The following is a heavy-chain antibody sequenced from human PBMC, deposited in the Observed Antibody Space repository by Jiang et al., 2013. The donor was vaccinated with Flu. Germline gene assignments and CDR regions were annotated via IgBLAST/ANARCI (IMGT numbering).Heavy chain of an antibody. Sequence: SGAEVKKPGASVKVSCKASGYTFTSYDINWVRQATGQGLEWMGWMNPNSGNTGYAQKFQGRVTMTRNTSISTAYMELSSLRSEDTAVYYCASAPDYDILTGYRWGGMDVWGQGTTVTVSS. V-gene: IGHV1-8*01. CDR3: ASAPDYDILTGYRWGGMDV. J-gene: IGHJ6*02. CDR1: GYTFTSYD. D-gene: IGHD3-9*01. CDR2: MNPNSGNT.